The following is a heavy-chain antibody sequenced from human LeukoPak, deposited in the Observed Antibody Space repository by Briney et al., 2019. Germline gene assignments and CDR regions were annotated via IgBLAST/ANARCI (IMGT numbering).Heavy chain of an antibody. CDR3: ARVNPEYDYVWGSYRCSPMDV. CDR2: IIPIFGTA. J-gene: IGHJ6*04. CDR1: GGTFSSYA. D-gene: IGHD3-16*02. V-gene: IGHV1-69*06. Sequence: ASVKVSCKASGGTFSSYAISWVRQAPGQGLEWMGGIIPIFGTANYAQKFQGRVTITADKSTSTAYMELSSLRSEDTAVYYCARVNPEYDYVWGSYRCSPMDVWGKGTTVTVSS.